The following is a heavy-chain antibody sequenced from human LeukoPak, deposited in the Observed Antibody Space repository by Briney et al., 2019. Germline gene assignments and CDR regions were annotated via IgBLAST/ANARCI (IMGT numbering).Heavy chain of an antibody. J-gene: IGHJ4*02. V-gene: IGHV1-58*02. CDR2: IVVGSGNT. CDR3: AAERRQLGNYFDY. D-gene: IGHD6-6*01. Sequence: SVKVSCKASGFTFTSSAMQWVRQARGQRLEWIGWIVVGSGNTNYAQKFQERVTITRDVSTSTAYMELSSLRSEDTAVYYCAAERRQLGNYFDYWGQGTLVTVSS. CDR1: GFTFTSSA.